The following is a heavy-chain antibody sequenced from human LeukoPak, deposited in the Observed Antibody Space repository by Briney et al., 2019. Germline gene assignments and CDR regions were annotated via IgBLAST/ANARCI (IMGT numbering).Heavy chain of an antibody. V-gene: IGHV4-4*07. Sequence: SETLSLTCTVSGGSITTYYWSWVRQPAGKGLEWIGLIYASGSTTYNPSLKSRVTMSVDTSKNQFSLKLSSVTAADTAVYYCAREGLWLGDYWGQGTLVTVSS. CDR3: AREGLWLGDY. J-gene: IGHJ4*02. CDR1: GGSITTYY. D-gene: IGHD3-10*01. CDR2: IYASGST.